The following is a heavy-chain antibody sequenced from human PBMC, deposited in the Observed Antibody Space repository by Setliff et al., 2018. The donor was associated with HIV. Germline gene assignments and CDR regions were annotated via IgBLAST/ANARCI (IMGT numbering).Heavy chain of an antibody. Sequence: GSLRLSCAASGFIFSTFPMHWVRQAPGKGLAWVAVTSTDASIRPYADSVRGHFIISRDNSKNILYLQMDGLRNDDTAVYYCARDFRTGSPDFLDYWGQGTLVTVSS. CDR2: TSTDASIR. CDR1: GFIFSTFP. V-gene: IGHV3-30*01. CDR3: ARDFRTGSPDFLDY. J-gene: IGHJ4*02.